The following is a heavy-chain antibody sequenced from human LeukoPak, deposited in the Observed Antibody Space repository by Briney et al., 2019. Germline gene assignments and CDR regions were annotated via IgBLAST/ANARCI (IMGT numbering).Heavy chain of an antibody. CDR3: ARVTGYMVEDYFDY. CDR1: GGSFSGYY. CDR2: INHSGTT. D-gene: IGHD6-13*01. Sequence: SVTLSLTCAVYGGSFSGYYWSWIRQPPGKVLGWIGEINHSGTTNYNPSLKSRVTISVDTSKNQFSLRLSSVTAADTALYYCARVTGYMVEDYFDYWGQGTLVTVSS. J-gene: IGHJ4*02. V-gene: IGHV4-34*01.